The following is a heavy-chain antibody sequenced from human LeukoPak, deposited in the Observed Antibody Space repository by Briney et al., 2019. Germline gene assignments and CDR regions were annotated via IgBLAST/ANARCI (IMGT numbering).Heavy chain of an antibody. J-gene: IGHJ4*02. CDR2: ISGSGGST. D-gene: IGHD3-3*01. Sequence: PGGSLRLSCAASGFTFSSYAMSWVRQAPGKGLEWVSAISGSGGSTYYADSVKGRFTIPRNNSKNTLYLQMNSLRAEDTAVYYCVYYDFWSGPLWGQGTLVTVSS. V-gene: IGHV3-23*01. CDR1: GFTFSSYA. CDR3: VYYDFWSGPL.